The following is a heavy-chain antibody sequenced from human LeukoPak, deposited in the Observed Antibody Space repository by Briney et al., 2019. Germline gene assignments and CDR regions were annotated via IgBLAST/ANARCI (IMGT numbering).Heavy chain of an antibody. D-gene: IGHD2-15*01. Sequence: GSLRLSCRASGSTFDDYGMTWVRQAPGKGLEWVSGINWDGGAYNYGASVKGRFIISRDNAKNPLYLEMNSLRVEDTAVYFCARDLSSSWYSLAYWGQGILVTVSS. CDR3: ARDLSSSWYSLAY. CDR1: GSTFDDYG. CDR2: INWDGGAY. V-gene: IGHV3-20*04. J-gene: IGHJ4*02.